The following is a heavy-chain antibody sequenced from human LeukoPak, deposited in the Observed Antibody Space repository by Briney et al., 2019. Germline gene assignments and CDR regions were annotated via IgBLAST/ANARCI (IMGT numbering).Heavy chain of an antibody. CDR3: ARLLHYDPGMYFDF. CDR1: GYTFTNYW. Sequence: GESLKISCKGSGYTFTNYWIGWVRQVPGKGLEWMGIIYPGDSETRYRPSFQGQVTISADKSINTAYLQWSSLKASDTAMYYCARLLHYDPGMYFDFWGQGTLVTVSS. D-gene: IGHD3-16*01. V-gene: IGHV5-51*01. CDR2: IYPGDSET. J-gene: IGHJ4*02.